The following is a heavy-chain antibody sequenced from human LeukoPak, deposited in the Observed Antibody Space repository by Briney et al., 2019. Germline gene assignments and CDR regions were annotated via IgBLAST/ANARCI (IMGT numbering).Heavy chain of an antibody. CDR2: IRYDGSNK. CDR3: ANSPQKYCSGGSCYHDY. CDR1: GFTFSSYG. Sequence: GGSLRLSCAASGFTFSSYGMHWVRQAPGKGLEWVAFIRYDGSNKYYADSVKGRFTIPRDNSKNTLYLQMNSLRAEDTAVYYCANSPQKYCSGGSCYHDYWGQGTLVTVSS. J-gene: IGHJ4*02. V-gene: IGHV3-30*02. D-gene: IGHD2-15*01.